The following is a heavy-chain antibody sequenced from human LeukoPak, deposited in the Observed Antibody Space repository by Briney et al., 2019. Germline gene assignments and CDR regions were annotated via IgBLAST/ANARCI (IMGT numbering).Heavy chain of an antibody. Sequence: SETLSLTCTVSGYSISSGYYWGWIRQPPGKGLEWIGSIYHSGSTYYNPSLKSRVTISVDTSKNQFSLKLSSVTAADTAVYYCAGERDVTVTTGAYYYYYMDVWGKGTTVTVSS. CDR3: AGERDVTVTTGAYYYYYMDV. V-gene: IGHV4-38-2*02. D-gene: IGHD4-17*01. CDR1: GYSISSGYY. CDR2: IYHSGST. J-gene: IGHJ6*03.